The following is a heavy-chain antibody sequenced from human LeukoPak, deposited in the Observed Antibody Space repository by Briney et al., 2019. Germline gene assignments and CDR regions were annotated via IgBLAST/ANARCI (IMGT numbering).Heavy chain of an antibody. CDR1: GFTFDDYG. CDR2: INWNGGST. V-gene: IGHV3-20*04. D-gene: IGHD2-15*01. Sequence: PGGSLRLSCAASGFTFDDYGMSWVRQAPGKGLEWVSGINWNGGSTVYADSVKGRFTISGDNAKNSLYLQMNSLRAEDTALYYCARARIRGPNWFDPWGQGTLVTVSS. CDR3: ARARIRGPNWFDP. J-gene: IGHJ5*02.